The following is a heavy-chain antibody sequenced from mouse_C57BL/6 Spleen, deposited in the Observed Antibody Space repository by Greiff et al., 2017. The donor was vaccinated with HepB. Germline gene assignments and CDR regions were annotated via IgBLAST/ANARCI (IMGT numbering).Heavy chain of an antibody. Sequence: EVKLMESGGGLVKPGGSLKLSCAASGFTFSDYGMHWVRQAPEKGLEWVAYISSGSSTIYYADTVKGRFTISRDNAKNTLFLQMTSLRSEDTAMYYCARSSIYDYGSSYVPPYWYFDVWGTGTTVTVSS. V-gene: IGHV5-17*01. CDR2: ISSGSSTI. J-gene: IGHJ1*03. CDR3: ARSSIYDYGSSYVPPYWYFDV. D-gene: IGHD1-1*01. CDR1: GFTFSDYG.